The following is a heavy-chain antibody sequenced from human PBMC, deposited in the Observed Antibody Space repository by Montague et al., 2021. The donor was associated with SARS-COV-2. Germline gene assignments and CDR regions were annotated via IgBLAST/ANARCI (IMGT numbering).Heavy chain of an antibody. CDR3: ARQEPIVVVVAAARGWFDP. V-gene: IGHV4-39*01. D-gene: IGHD2-15*01. J-gene: IGHJ5*02. CDR1: GGSISSSSYY. Sequence: SETLSLTCTVSGGSISSSSYYWGWIRQPPGKGLEWIGSIYYSGSTYYNPSLKSRVTISVDTSKNQFSLKLSSVTAADTAVYYCARQEPIVVVVAAARGWFDPWGQGTLPTGSA. CDR2: IYYSGST.